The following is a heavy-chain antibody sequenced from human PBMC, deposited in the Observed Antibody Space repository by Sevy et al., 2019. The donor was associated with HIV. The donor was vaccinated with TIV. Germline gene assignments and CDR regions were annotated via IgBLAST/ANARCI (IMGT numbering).Heavy chain of an antibody. Sequence: ASVKVSCKVSGRTLTQVSIHWVRQAPGKGPEWMGTFDPEDAEKIYAQKFQGRVTMTEDTSTDTAYMELSRLRSEDTAVYYCSTTKDYYESSGYPFDYWGQGTLVTVSS. D-gene: IGHD5-12*01. CDR3: STTKDYYESSGYPFDY. J-gene: IGHJ4*02. CDR1: GRTLTQVS. V-gene: IGHV1-24*01. CDR2: FDPEDAEK.